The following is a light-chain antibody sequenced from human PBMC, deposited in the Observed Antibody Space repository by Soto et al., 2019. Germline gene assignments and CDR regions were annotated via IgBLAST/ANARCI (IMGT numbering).Light chain of an antibody. CDR1: ALPKQY. J-gene: IGLJ2*01. CDR3: QSADSSGTYVV. Sequence: YELTQPPSVSVSPGQTARITCSGDALPKQYAYWYQQKPGQAPVLVIYKDSERPSGIPERFSGSSSGTTVTLTISGVQAEDEADYYCQSADSSGTYVVFGGGTQLTVL. CDR2: KDS. V-gene: IGLV3-25*02.